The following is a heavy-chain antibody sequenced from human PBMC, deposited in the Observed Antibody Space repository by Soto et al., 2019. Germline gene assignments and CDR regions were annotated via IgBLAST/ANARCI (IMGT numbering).Heavy chain of an antibody. V-gene: IGHV5-51*01. D-gene: IGHD1-26*01. Sequence: EVQLVQSGAEVKKPGESLKISCKGSGYSFGNFWIACVRQMPGKGLEWMGIVYPDDSEIRYSPSFQGQVTLSADKSVSTAYLHLSTLRASATAIYYWAKTLVGGGALDIWGQGTVVTVSS. CDR1: GYSFGNFW. J-gene: IGHJ3*02. CDR3: AKTLVGGGALDI. CDR2: VYPDDSEI.